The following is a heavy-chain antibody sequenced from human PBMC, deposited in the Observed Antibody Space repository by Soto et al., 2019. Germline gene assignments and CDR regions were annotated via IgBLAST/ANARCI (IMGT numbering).Heavy chain of an antibody. CDR2: IYYSGST. CDR3: ANDYGDYKSYYGMDV. J-gene: IGHJ6*02. CDR1: GASVTSSTYY. V-gene: IGHV4-39*01. Sequence: QLQLQESGPGLVKPSETLSLTCTVSGASVTSSTYYWGWIRKPPGKGLEWIGSIYYSGSTYYNPSLRSRVTISVDTSKNQVSLKLTSVTAADTAVYYCANDYGDYKSYYGMDVWGQGTTVTVSS. D-gene: IGHD4-17*01.